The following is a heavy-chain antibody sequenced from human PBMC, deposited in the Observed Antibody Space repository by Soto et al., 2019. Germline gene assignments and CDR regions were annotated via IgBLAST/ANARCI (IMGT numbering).Heavy chain of an antibody. Sequence: SVKVSCKASGGTFSSYAITWVRQAPGQGLEWMGGVIPIFGTANYAQKFQGRVTITADESTSTAYVELSSLRSEDTAVYYCARERWELRAFDIWGQGTMVTVSS. CDR3: ARERWELRAFDI. J-gene: IGHJ3*02. CDR1: GGTFSSYA. CDR2: VIPIFGTA. V-gene: IGHV1-69*13. D-gene: IGHD1-26*01.